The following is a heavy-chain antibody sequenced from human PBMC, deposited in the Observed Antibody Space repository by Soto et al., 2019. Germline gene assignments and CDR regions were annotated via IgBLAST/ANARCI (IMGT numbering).Heavy chain of an antibody. Sequence: GGSLRLSCVASGFSLSRYWMNWVRQGPGEGLLWVSRINGDGSTTVYADSVKGRFTISRDNAKNTLYLQMNSLRAEDTAVYYCARDLGYCTNGICSSWGQGTLVTVSS. J-gene: IGHJ4*02. D-gene: IGHD2-8*01. CDR3: ARDLGYCTNGICSS. CDR2: INGDGSTT. CDR1: GFSLSRYW. V-gene: IGHV3-74*01.